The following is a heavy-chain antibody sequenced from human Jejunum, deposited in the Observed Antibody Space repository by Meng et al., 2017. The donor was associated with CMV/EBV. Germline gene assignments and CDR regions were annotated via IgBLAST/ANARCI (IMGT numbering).Heavy chain of an antibody. CDR3: ARGEGYCTNGVCSPGY. D-gene: IGHD2-8*01. V-gene: IGHV1-2*04. CDR2: ININSGGT. CDR1: GCTFTRYA. Sequence: QVQLVQYGYELKKPGASVKGSCKASGCTFTRYAMNWVRQAPGQGLEWMGWININSGGTNYAQKFQGWITMTRDTSISTAYMELSRLRSDDTAVYYCARGEGYCTNGVCSPGYWGQGSLVTVSS. J-gene: IGHJ4*02.